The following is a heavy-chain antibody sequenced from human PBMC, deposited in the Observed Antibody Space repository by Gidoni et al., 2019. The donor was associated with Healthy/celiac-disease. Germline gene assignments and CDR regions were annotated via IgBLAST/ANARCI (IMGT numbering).Heavy chain of an antibody. CDR1: GGSCSGYY. J-gene: IGHJ6*02. Sequence: QVQLQQWGAGLLKPSETLSLTCAVYGGSCSGYYWSWIPQPPGKGLEWIGEINHSGSTNYNPSLKSRVTISVDTSKNQFSLKLSSVTAADTAVYYCASLQLWSYYYYYGMDVWGQGTTVTVSS. D-gene: IGHD5-18*01. V-gene: IGHV4-34*01. CDR2: INHSGST. CDR3: ASLQLWSYYYYYGMDV.